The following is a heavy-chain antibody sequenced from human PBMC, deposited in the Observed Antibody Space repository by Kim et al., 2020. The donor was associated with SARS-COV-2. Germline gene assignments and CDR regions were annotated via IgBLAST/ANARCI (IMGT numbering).Heavy chain of an antibody. CDR2: IYYSGST. V-gene: IGHV4-59*01. J-gene: IGHJ6*02. CDR1: GGSMSSYY. D-gene: IGHD3-3*01. CDR3: ARDRMNWSGYFGYHYGMDV. Sequence: ETLSLTCTVSGGSMSSYYWSWIRQPPGKGLEWIGYIYYSGSTNYNPSLKSRVTISVDTSKNQFSMKLSSVTAADTAVYYCARDRMNWSGYFGYHYGMDVWGQGTTVTVSS.